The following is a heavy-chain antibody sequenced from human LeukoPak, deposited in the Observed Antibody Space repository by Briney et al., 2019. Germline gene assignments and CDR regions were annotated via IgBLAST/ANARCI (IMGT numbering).Heavy chain of an antibody. Sequence: ASVRVSCKVSGYTLTELSMHWVRQAPGKGLEWMGGFDPEDGETIYAQKFQGRVTMTEDTSTDTAYMELSSLRSEDTAVYYCATVPPPVSGKGLNMDVWGKGTTVTVSS. V-gene: IGHV1-24*01. CDR2: FDPEDGET. D-gene: IGHD3-16*01. J-gene: IGHJ6*03. CDR3: ATVPPPVSGKGLNMDV. CDR1: GYTLTELS.